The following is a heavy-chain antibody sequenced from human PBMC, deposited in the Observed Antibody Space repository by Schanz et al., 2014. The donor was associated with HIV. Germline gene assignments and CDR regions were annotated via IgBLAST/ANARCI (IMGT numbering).Heavy chain of an antibody. J-gene: IGHJ6*02. V-gene: IGHV1-18*01. CDR3: ARDREGSGWYRKFYYGMDV. D-gene: IGHD6-19*01. CDR2: ISGYNGNT. CDR1: GYTFKSFG. Sequence: QVQLVQSGAEVKKPGSSVKVSCKASGYTFKSFGVTWVRQVPGQRPEWMGWISGYNGNTKFAQKFQGRVTMTRDTSTSTAYMELRSLTSDDTAVYYCARDREGSGWYRKFYYGMDVWGQGTTVTVS.